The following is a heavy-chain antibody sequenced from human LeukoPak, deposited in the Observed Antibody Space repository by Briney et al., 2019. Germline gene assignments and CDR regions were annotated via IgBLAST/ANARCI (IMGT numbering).Heavy chain of an antibody. J-gene: IGHJ4*02. CDR1: GGSISSSNW. V-gene: IGHV4-4*02. Sequence: SGTLSLTCAVSGGSISSSNWWSWVRQPPGKGLEWIGEIYHSGSTNYNPSLKSRVTISVDKSKNQFSLKLSSVTAADTAVYYCARRPRGDYYYDSSGYFYWGQGTLVTVSS. CDR2: IYHSGST. D-gene: IGHD3-22*01. CDR3: ARRPRGDYYYDSSGYFY.